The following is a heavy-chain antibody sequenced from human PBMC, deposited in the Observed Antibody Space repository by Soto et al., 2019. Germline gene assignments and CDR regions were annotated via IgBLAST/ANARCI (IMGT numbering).Heavy chain of an antibody. Sequence: SGPTLVNPTHTLTLTCTFSGFSLSTRGVGVGWIRQPPGKALEWLALIFWDDDKRYSPSLKRRVTLPKDTSKHQVVLTMTNMDPVDTATYYCAHRQLQYFAWFLYDAFDVWGQGTRVTLS. D-gene: IGHD3-9*01. CDR2: IFWDDDK. V-gene: IGHV2-5*02. CDR1: GFSLSTRGVG. J-gene: IGHJ3*01. CDR3: AHRQLQYFAWFLYDAFDV.